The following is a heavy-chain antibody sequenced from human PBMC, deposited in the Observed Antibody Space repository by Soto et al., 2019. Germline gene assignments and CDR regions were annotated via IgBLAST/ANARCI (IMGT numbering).Heavy chain of an antibody. D-gene: IGHD3-22*01. J-gene: IGHJ3*02. CDR2: INPNSGGT. CDR3: ARGDLTATYYYDSSGYYGAFDI. CDR1: GYTFTGYY. V-gene: IGHV1-2*04. Sequence: QVQLVQSGAEVKKPGASVKVSCKASGYTFTGYYMHWVRQAPGQGLEWMGWINPNSGGTNYAQKFQGWVNMTRDSSIGTGYRELSRLRSDDTAVYYCARGDLTATYYYDSSGYYGAFDIWGQGTMVTVSS.